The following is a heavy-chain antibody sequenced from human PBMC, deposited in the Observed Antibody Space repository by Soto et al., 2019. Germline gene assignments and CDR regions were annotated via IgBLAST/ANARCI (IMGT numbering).Heavy chain of an antibody. Sequence: EVQLVESGGGLVQPGGSLRLSCGASGFTFSSYWMHWVRQAPGKGLVWVSRIKSDGSSTSYADSVKGRFTISRDNAKNTLYLQMNSLRADDTAVYYCARGLGYCSGGSCYEIDYWGQGTLVTVSS. CDR3: ARGLGYCSGGSCYEIDY. CDR1: GFTFSSYW. J-gene: IGHJ4*02. V-gene: IGHV3-74*01. D-gene: IGHD2-15*01. CDR2: IKSDGSST.